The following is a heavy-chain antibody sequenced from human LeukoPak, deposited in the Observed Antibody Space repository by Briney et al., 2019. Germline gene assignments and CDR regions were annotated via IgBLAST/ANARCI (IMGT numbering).Heavy chain of an antibody. V-gene: IGHV4-59*01. D-gene: IGHD2-8*02. CDR3: ARGGVLLGIDY. CDR1: GGSIGSFY. J-gene: IGHJ4*02. Sequence: NPSETLSLTCTVSGGSIGSFYWNWIRQPPGKGLEWIGYVYSGGNTNYNPSLKSRVIISVDTSKNQFSLKLSSVTAADTAVYYCARGGVLLGIDYWGQGTLVTVSS. CDR2: VYSGGNT.